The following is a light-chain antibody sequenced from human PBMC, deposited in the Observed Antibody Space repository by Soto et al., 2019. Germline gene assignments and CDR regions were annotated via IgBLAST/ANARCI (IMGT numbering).Light chain of an antibody. CDR2: VAS. V-gene: IGKV3-20*01. CDR1: QSVSANF. CDR3: QQYGSSPVT. J-gene: IGKJ5*01. Sequence: EIVLTQSPGTLSLSPGERATLSCRASQSVSANFLAWYQQKPGQAPRLLIYVASNRATGIPDRFSGSGSGTDFTLTISRLEPEDFAVYYCQQYGSSPVTFGRGPRLEIK.